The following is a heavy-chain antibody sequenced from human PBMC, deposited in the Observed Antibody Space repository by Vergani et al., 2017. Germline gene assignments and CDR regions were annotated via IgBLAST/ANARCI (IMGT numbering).Heavy chain of an antibody. CDR2: IRSKAYGGTT. D-gene: IGHD3-22*01. J-gene: IGHJ4*02. Sequence: EVQLVESGGGLVQPGRSLRLSCTASGFTFGDYAMSWFRQAPGKGLEWVGFIRSKAYGGTTEYAASVKGRFTISRDNAKNSLYLQMNSLRAEDTAVYYCARDRNYYDSSGYWILKDYWGQGTLVTVSS. CDR3: ARDRNYYDSSGYWILKDY. CDR1: GFTFGDYA. V-gene: IGHV3-49*03.